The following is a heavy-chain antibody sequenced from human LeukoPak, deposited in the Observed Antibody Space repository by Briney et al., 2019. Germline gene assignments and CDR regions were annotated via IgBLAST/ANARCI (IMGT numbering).Heavy chain of an antibody. V-gene: IGHV3-49*05. Sequence: KTGGSLRLSCTASGFTFGDYAMSWFRQAPGKGLEWVGFIRSKAYGGTTEYAASVKGRFTISRDGSKSIAYLQMNSLKTEDTAVYYCTREEAAAGLSPLDYWGQGTLVTVSS. D-gene: IGHD6-13*01. CDR3: TREEAAAGLSPLDY. CDR1: GFTFGDYA. J-gene: IGHJ4*02. CDR2: IRSKAYGGTT.